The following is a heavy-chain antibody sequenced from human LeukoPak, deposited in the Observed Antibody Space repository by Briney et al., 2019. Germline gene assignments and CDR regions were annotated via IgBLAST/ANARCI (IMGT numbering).Heavy chain of an antibody. CDR1: GFTFTTYW. CDR3: ARGRGGTGNDY. D-gene: IGHD1-1*01. Sequence: PGGSLRLSRTASGFTFTTYWMHWVRQAPGKGLVWVSGINSDGSTTNYADSVKGRFTISRDNAKNTLYLQMNSLRAEDTAVYYCARGRGGTGNDYWGQGALVTVSS. CDR2: INSDGSTT. J-gene: IGHJ4*02. V-gene: IGHV3-74*01.